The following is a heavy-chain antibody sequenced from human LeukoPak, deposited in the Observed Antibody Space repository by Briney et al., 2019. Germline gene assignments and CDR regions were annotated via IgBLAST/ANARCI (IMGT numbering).Heavy chain of an antibody. V-gene: IGHV1-46*01. CDR1: GYSFTSYF. D-gene: IGHD3-16*01. Sequence: ASVKVSYKASGYSFTSYFIEWVRQAPGQGLEWMGIIDPSGGSTTYAQKFQDRLTMTRDTSTRTVYMELSSLSSEDTAVYYCARDRATMPRGGGDFWGQGTLVTVSS. CDR3: ARDRATMPRGGGDF. CDR2: IDPSGGST. J-gene: IGHJ4*02.